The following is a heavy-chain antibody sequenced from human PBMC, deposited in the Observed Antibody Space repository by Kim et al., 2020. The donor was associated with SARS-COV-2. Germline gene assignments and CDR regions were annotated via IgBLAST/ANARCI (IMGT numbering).Heavy chain of an antibody. J-gene: IGHJ4*02. CDR1: GFTFSSYA. V-gene: IGHV3-30*04. Sequence: GGSLRLSCAASGFTFSSYAMHWVRQAPGKGLEWVAVISYDGSNKYYADSVKGRFTISRDNSKNTLYLQMNSLRAEDTAVYYCARDNHVWGSYRLFDYWGQGTLVTVSS. D-gene: IGHD3-16*02. CDR3: ARDNHVWGSYRLFDY. CDR2: ISYDGSNK.